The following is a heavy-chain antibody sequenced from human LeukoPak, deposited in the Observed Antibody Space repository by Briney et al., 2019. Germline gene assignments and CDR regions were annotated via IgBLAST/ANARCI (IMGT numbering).Heavy chain of an antibody. CDR2: IRYDGSNE. CDR3: AREYCSSTSCYAGISDY. CDR1: GFTFSNFG. V-gene: IGHV3-30*02. J-gene: IGHJ4*02. D-gene: IGHD2-2*01. Sequence: GGSLRLSCAASGFTFSNFGMHWVRQAPGKGLEWVAFIRYDGSNEYYADSVKGRFTISRDNSKNMLYLQMNSLRAEDTAVYYCAREYCSSTSCYAGISDYWGQGTLVTVSS.